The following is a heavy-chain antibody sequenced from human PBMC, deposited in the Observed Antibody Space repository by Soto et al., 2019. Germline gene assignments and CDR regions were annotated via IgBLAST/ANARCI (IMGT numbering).Heavy chain of an antibody. CDR3: AKIPSRGMIFGAGS. CDR1: GFTFSNYG. CDR2: VSYNGRKE. D-gene: IGHD3-3*01. V-gene: IGHV3-30*18. Sequence: GGSLRLSCVASGFTFSNYGMHWVRQAPGKGLEWVAIVSYNGRKEYYADSVKGRFSISRDNSKDTVFLHMNNLRLEDTAFYYCAKIPSRGMIFGAGSWGQGTLVTVSS. J-gene: IGHJ5*02.